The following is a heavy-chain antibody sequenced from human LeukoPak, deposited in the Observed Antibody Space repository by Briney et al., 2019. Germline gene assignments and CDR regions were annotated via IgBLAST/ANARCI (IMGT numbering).Heavy chain of an antibody. V-gene: IGHV3-21*01. Sequence: GGSLRLSCAASGFTFSTYTMNWVRQAPGKGLEWVSSIITSGGHLYYADSVKGRFPTSRDKAKNSLYLQMNSLRAEDTAVYYCARSYLDAFDIWGQGTMVTVSS. CDR3: ARSYLDAFDI. CDR2: IITSGGHL. D-gene: IGHD1-26*01. J-gene: IGHJ3*02. CDR1: GFTFSTYT.